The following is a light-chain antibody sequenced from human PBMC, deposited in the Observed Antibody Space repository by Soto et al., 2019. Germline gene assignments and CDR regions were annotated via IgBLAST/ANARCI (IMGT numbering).Light chain of an antibody. J-gene: IGKJ1*01. CDR2: AAS. V-gene: IGKV1-17*01. Sequence: DIQMTQSPSSLSASVGDRVTITCRASQGIRNDLGWYQQKPGKAPKCLISAASSLQSGGPSRVSGSGSGTEFTHTISLLQPEDFATYYCLQHNTYPWWTFGQGTKVEIK. CDR1: QGIRND. CDR3: LQHNTYPWWT.